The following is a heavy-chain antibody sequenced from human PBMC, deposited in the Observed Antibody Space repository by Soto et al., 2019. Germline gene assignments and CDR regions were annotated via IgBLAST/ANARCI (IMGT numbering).Heavy chain of an antibody. Sequence: QVQLQESGPGLVKPSETLSLTCTVSGGSISSYYWSWIRQPPGKGLEWIGYIYYSGSTNYNPSLKSRVTISVDTSKNQFSLKLSSVTAADTAVYYCARADGYNYSGWFDPWGQGTLVTVSS. CDR2: IYYSGST. J-gene: IGHJ5*02. D-gene: IGHD5-12*01. V-gene: IGHV4-59*01. CDR1: GGSISSYY. CDR3: ARADGYNYSGWFDP.